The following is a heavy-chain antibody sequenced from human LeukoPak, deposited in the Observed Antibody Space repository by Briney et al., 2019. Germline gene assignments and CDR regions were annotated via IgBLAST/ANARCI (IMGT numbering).Heavy chain of an antibody. CDR2: IHYSGST. CDR3: ASMEESSGYFDY. D-gene: IGHD3-16*01. J-gene: IGHJ4*02. V-gene: IGHV4-59*01. CDR1: GGSINSYY. Sequence: SETLSLTCTVSGGSINSYYWSWIRQPPGKGLEWIGYIHYSGSTNYNPSLKSRVTISVDTSKNQFSLKLSSVTAADTAVYYCASMEESSGYFDYWGQGTLVTVSS.